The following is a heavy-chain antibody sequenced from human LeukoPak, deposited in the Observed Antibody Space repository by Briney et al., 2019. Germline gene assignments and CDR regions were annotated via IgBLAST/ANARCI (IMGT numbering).Heavy chain of an antibody. J-gene: IGHJ4*02. D-gene: IGHD2-8*01. CDR2: ISYDGSNK. Sequence: PGGSLRLSCAASGFAFSSYAMHWVRQAPGKGLEWVAVISYDGSNKYYADSVKGRFTISRDNSKNTLYLQMNSLRAEDTAVYYCARDWCHATDYWGQGALVTVSS. V-gene: IGHV3-30*04. CDR3: ARDWCHATDY. CDR1: GFAFSSYA.